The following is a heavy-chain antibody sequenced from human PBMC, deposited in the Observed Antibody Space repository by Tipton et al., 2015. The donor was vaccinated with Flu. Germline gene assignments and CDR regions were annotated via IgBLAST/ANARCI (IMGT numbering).Heavy chain of an antibody. J-gene: IGHJ5*02. CDR2: VHQAGTT. D-gene: IGHD4-17*01. Sequence: TLSLTCSVSGDSIGSDYFWGWIRQPPGKGLEWMGNVHQAGTTYYNPSLRSRITISLDRPENQFSLRLTSVTAADTAVYYCARRDYGNYVSEPKNWFDPSGQGTLVTVSP. V-gene: IGHV4-38-2*01. CDR1: GDSIGSDYF. CDR3: ARRDYGNYVSEPKNWFDP.